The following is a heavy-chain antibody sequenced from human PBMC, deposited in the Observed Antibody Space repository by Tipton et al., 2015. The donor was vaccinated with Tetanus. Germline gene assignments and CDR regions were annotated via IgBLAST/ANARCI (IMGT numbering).Heavy chain of an antibody. CDR3: ARAYCSGGGCYEYHYYFDY. D-gene: IGHD2-15*01. Sequence: TLSLTCTVSGGSISSYYWSWIRQPAGKGLEWIGRIYTSGSTSYNPSLKSRVTMSVDTSKDQFSLKLSSVTAADTAVYYCARAYCSGGGCYEYHYYFDYWGQGTLVTVSS. J-gene: IGHJ4*02. CDR1: GGSISSYY. V-gene: IGHV4-4*07. CDR2: IYTSGST.